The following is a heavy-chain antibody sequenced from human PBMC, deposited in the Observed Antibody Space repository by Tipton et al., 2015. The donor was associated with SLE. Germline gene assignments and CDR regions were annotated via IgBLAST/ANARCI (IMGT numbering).Heavy chain of an antibody. V-gene: IGHV4-34*01. D-gene: IGHD3/OR15-3a*01. CDR2: IYSKGST. J-gene: IGHJ3*02. CDR1: GGSFSGYY. Sequence: TLSLTCAVYGGSFSGYYWSWIRQPPGKGLEWIGRIYSKGSTNYNPSLRSRVTISLDTSGNQFSLKLTSVTAADSAMYYCARDTVFGLVYHNAFDIWGQGTKVTVSS. CDR3: ARDTVFGLVYHNAFDI.